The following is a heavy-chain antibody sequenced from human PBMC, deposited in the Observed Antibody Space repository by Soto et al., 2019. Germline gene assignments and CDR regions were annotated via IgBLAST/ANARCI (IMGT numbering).Heavy chain of an antibody. CDR3: AREGALYGSGGSGYRGVYMDV. Sequence: GASVKVSCKASGYTFTSYGISWVRQAPGQGLEWMGWISAYNGNTNYAQKLQGRVTMTTDTSTSTAYMELRSLRSDATAVYYCAREGALYGSGGSGYRGVYMDVWGKGTTVTVSS. V-gene: IGHV1-18*01. J-gene: IGHJ6*03. D-gene: IGHD2-15*01. CDR1: GYTFTSYG. CDR2: ISAYNGNT.